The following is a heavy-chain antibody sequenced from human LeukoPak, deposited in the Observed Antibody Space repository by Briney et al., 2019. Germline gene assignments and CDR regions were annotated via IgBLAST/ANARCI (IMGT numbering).Heavy chain of an antibody. CDR1: GGTFSSYA. Sequence: ASVKVSCKASGGTFSSYAISWVRQAPRQGLEWMGWISAYNGNTNYAQKLQGRVTMTTDTSTSTAYMELRSLRSDDTAVYYCARGAPYDSSGYYYLYYYYYGMDVWGQGTTVTVSS. D-gene: IGHD3-22*01. V-gene: IGHV1-18*01. J-gene: IGHJ6*02. CDR2: ISAYNGNT. CDR3: ARGAPYDSSGYYYLYYYYYGMDV.